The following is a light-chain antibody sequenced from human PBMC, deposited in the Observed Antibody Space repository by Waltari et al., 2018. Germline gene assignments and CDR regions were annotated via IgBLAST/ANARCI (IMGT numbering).Light chain of an antibody. CDR1: SPNIGAGYD. CDR2: LNN. Sequence: QSVLTQPPSVSGAPGQRVTIPCPGSSPNIGAGYDVQRYQQLPGTAPKLLIYLNNNRPSGVPDRFSGSKSGTSDSLAITGLQAEDEADYYCQSYDSSLSASVFGGGTKLTVL. V-gene: IGLV1-40*01. J-gene: IGLJ3*02. CDR3: QSYDSSLSASV.